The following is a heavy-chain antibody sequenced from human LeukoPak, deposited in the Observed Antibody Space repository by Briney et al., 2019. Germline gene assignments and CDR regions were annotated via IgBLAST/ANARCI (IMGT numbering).Heavy chain of an antibody. CDR3: ARRYYGSGKAYYFDY. CDR1: GGSISSYY. V-gene: IGHV4-59*08. CDR2: IYYSGST. Sequence: SETLSLTCTVSGGSISSYYWSWIRQPPGKGLEWIGYIYYSGSTNYNPSLKSRVTISVDTSKNQFSLKLSSVTAADTAVYYCARRYYGSGKAYYFDYWGQGTLVTVSS. J-gene: IGHJ4*02. D-gene: IGHD3-10*01.